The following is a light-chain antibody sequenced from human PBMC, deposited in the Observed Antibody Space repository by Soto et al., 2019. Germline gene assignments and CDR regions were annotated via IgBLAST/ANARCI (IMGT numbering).Light chain of an antibody. CDR1: QVISTS. CDR3: QQYNSYSPWT. V-gene: IGKV1-9*01. CDR2: AAS. Sequence: DIQLTQSPSFLSPSLGESVTITCRASQVISTSLAWYQVKPGQAPKLLIYAASTLASGVPSRFGGGGSGTEFTLTISGLQPDDFATYYCQQYNSYSPWTFGPGTKVDIK. J-gene: IGKJ1*01.